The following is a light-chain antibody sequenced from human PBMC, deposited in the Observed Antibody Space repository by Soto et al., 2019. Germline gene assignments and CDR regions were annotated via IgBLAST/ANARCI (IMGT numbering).Light chain of an antibody. CDR1: QSISSY. Sequence: DIQMTQSPSSLSASVGDSVTITCRASQSISSYLNWYQQKPGKAPNFLIYGASSLQSGVPSRFSGSGSGTDFTLTISSLQPEDFVTYYCQQSYSAPFTFGPGTKVDIK. V-gene: IGKV1-39*01. CDR2: GAS. J-gene: IGKJ3*01. CDR3: QQSYSAPFT.